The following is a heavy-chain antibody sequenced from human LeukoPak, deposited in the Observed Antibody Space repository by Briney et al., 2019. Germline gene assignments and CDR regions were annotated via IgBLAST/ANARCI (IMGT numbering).Heavy chain of an antibody. J-gene: IGHJ4*02. CDR2: IYHSGNS. CDR1: GGSISSNNW. CDR3: ARDVGARLPGY. Sequence: SETLSLTCAVSGGSISSNNWWSWARQPPGKGLEWIGEIYHSGNSNYNPSLKSRVTISVDKSRNQFSLRMSSVTAADTAFYYCARDVGARLPGYWGQGILVTVSS. D-gene: IGHD6-6*01. V-gene: IGHV4-4*02.